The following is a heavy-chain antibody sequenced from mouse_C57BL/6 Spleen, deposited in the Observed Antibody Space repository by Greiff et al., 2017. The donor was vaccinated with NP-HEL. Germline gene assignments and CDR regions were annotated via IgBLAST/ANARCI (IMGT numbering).Heavy chain of an antibody. V-gene: IGHV5-17*01. J-gene: IGHJ4*01. CDR2: ISSGSSTI. CDR3: ASTVVDPYAMDY. D-gene: IGHD1-1*01. CDR1: GFTFSDYG. Sequence: EVQGVESGGGLVKPGGSLKLSCAASGFTFSDYGMHWFRQAPEKGLAWVAYISSGSSTIYYADTVKGRFTISRDNAKNTLFLQMTSLRSEDTAMYYCASTVVDPYAMDYWGQGTSVTVSS.